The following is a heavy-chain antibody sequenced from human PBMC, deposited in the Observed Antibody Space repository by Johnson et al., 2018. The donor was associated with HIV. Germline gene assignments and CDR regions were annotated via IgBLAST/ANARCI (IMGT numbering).Heavy chain of an antibody. J-gene: IGHJ3*02. V-gene: IGHV3-20*04. CDR2: INWNGGST. D-gene: IGHD5-12*01. CDR3: AKDQHGPLVPTVMRDDAFDI. Sequence: MQLVESGGGVVRPGGSLRLSCAASGFTFDDYGMSWVRQAPGKGLEWVSGINWNGGSTGYADSVKGRFTISRDNAKNSLYLQMNSLGAGDTAVYYCAKDQHGPLVPTVMRDDAFDIWGQGTMVTVSS. CDR1: GFTFDDYG.